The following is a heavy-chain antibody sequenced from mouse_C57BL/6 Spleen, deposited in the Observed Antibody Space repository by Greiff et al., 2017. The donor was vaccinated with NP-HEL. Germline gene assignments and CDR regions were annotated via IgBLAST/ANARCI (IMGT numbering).Heavy chain of an antibody. Sequence: QVQLQQPGAELVKPGASVKLSCKASGYTFTSYWMHWVKQRPGQGLEWIGMIHPNSGSTNYNEKFKSKATLTVDKSSSTAYMQLSSLTSEDSAVYYCARGGFYYGSSTYYAMDYWGQGTSVTVSS. V-gene: IGHV1-64*01. J-gene: IGHJ4*01. CDR3: ARGGFYYGSSTYYAMDY. D-gene: IGHD1-1*01. CDR2: IHPNSGST. CDR1: GYTFTSYW.